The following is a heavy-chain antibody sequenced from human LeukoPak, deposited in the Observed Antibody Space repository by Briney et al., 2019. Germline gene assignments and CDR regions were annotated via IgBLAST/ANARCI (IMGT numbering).Heavy chain of an antibody. CDR2: ISGSTTYI. CDR3: ARNYYGSGSYPNYYYYYYMDV. D-gene: IGHD3-10*01. J-gene: IGHJ6*03. V-gene: IGHV3-21*01. CDR1: GFTFSSFF. Sequence: GGSLRLSCEASGFTFSSFFMNWVRQAPGKGLEWVSSISGSTTYIYYADSVKGRFTVSRDNAKNSLYLQMNSLRAEDTAVYYCARNYYGSGSYPNYYYYYYMDVWGKGTTVTVSS.